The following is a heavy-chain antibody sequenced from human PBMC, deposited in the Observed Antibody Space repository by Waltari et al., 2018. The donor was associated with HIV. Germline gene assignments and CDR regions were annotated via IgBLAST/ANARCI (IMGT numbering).Heavy chain of an antibody. CDR1: GFSLSSYA. CDR3: ARPSSGPYYYHHGLDV. J-gene: IGHJ6*02. D-gene: IGHD6-25*01. Sequence: QVQLVESGGGVVQPGRSLRLSCAASGFSLSSYAVHWVRQAPGKGLEWVALISNDGDNKYYADAIKGRLTISRDNSKNTLYLQMKSLRSEDTAVYYCARPSSGPYYYHHGLDVWGQGTTVTVSS. CDR2: ISNDGDNK. V-gene: IGHV3-30*04.